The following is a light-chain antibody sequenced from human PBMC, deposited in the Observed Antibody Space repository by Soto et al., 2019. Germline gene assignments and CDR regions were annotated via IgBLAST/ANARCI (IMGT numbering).Light chain of an antibody. CDR3: LQYYNWPRT. V-gene: IGKV1-6*01. Sequence: MTQSPATLSASLGDRATITCRASQSISSDLGWYQQKPGKAPRLLIYAASSLQSGVPSRFSGSGSGTEFTLTISSLQSEDFAVYYCLQYYNWPRTFGPGTKVDNK. CDR2: AAS. CDR1: QSISSD. J-gene: IGKJ3*01.